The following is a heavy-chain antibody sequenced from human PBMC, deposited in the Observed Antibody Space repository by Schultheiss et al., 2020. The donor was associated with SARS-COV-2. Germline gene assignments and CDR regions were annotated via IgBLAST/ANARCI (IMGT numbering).Heavy chain of an antibody. J-gene: IGHJ4*02. Sequence: GESLKISCAASGFTFSSYAMSWVRQAPGKGLEWVSGISGSGGRTYFADSVRGRFTISRDISKNTLYLQMNSLRAEDTAIYYCARGYYSDSGTYHFDYWGQGTLVTVSS. CDR1: GFTFSSYA. CDR3: ARGYYSDSGTYHFDY. D-gene: IGHD3-10*01. CDR2: ISGSGGRT. V-gene: IGHV3-23*01.